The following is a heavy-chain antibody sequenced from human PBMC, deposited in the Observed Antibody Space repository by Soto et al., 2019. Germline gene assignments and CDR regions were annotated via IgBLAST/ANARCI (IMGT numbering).Heavy chain of an antibody. CDR3: AIPNTVTTGSYYYYGMDV. CDR2: IIPIFGTA. Sequence: ASVKVSCKASGGTFSSYAISWVRQASGQGLEWMGGIIPIFGTANYAQKFQGRVTITADESTSTAYMELSSLRSEDTAVYYCAIPNTVTTGSYYYYGMDVWGQGTTVTVSS. J-gene: IGHJ6*02. V-gene: IGHV1-69*13. D-gene: IGHD4-4*01. CDR1: GGTFSSYA.